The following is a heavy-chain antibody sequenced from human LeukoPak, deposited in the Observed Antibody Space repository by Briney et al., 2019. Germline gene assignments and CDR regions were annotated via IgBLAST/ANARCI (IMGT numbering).Heavy chain of an antibody. Sequence: SETLSLTCTVSGGSISSYYWSWIRQPPGKGLEWIGYIYYSGSTNYNPSLKSRVTISVDTSKNQISLKLSSVTAADTAVYYCARETPEGPGAFDIWGQGTMVTVSS. J-gene: IGHJ3*02. V-gene: IGHV4-59*01. CDR3: ARETPEGPGAFDI. CDR1: GGSISSYY. CDR2: IYYSGST.